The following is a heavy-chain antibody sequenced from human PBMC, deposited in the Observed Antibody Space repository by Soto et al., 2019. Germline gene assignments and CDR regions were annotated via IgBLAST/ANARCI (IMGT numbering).Heavy chain of an antibody. V-gene: IGHV4-31*03. Sequence: QVQLQESGPGLVKPSQTLSLTCTVSGGSISSTNYYWSWIRRHPGKGLEWIGYIYYNGNTYYNPSLKSRVTISVDTSKNQFSLKLSSVTAADTAVYYCAGGNSSRGYWFDPWGQGTLVTVSS. J-gene: IGHJ5*02. CDR2: IYYNGNT. CDR3: AGGNSSRGYWFDP. D-gene: IGHD6-13*01. CDR1: GGSISSTNYY.